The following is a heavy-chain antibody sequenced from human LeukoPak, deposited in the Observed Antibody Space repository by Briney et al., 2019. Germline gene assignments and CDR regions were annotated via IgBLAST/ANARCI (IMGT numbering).Heavy chain of an antibody. CDR2: INPSGGST. CDR1: GYTFTSCD. J-gene: IGHJ6*02. D-gene: IGHD2-8*01. V-gene: IGHV1-46*01. CDR3: AREDVVLVDAVRYYYYGMDV. Sequence: ASVKVSCKASGYTFTSCDINWVRQATGQGLEWMGIINPSGGSTSYAQKFQDRVTMTRDTSTSTVYMELSSLKSEDTAVYYCAREDVVLVDAVRYYYYGMDVWGQGTTVTVSS.